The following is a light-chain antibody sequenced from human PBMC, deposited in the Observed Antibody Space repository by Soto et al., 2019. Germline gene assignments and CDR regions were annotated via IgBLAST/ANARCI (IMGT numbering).Light chain of an antibody. CDR2: DAS. CDR1: QRVRRY. J-gene: IGKJ5*01. Sequence: EMVLTQSPATLSLSPGERATLSCRASQRVRRYLAWYQQKPGQAPRLLIYDASTRATGIPARFSGSGSETDFTLTIPSLEPEDFAVYYCQQRNPWPPITFGQGTRLEIK. CDR3: QQRNPWPPIT. V-gene: IGKV3-11*01.